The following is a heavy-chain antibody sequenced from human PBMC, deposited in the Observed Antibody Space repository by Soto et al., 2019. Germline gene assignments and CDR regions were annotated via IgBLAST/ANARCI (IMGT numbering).Heavy chain of an antibody. Sequence: QVQLVQSGAEVKKPGASVKVSCKASGYTFTSYAMHWVRQAPGQRLEWMGWINAGNGNTKYSQKFQGRVTITRDTSSSTAYMELSSLRSEDTAVYHCASGTTVTTFDYWGQGTLVTVSS. J-gene: IGHJ4*02. CDR2: INAGNGNT. CDR3: ASGTTVTTFDY. CDR1: GYTFTSYA. V-gene: IGHV1-3*01. D-gene: IGHD4-17*01.